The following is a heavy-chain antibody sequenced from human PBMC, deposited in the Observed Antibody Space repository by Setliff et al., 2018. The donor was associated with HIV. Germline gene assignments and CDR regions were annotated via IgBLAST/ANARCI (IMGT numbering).Heavy chain of an antibody. CDR2: SYHDGGT. CDR3: ARLNVEMFVVMAANPGWFDP. V-gene: IGHV4-31*03. Sequence: PLETLSLTCTVSGDSISSDAYYWSWIRQHPGKGLEWIGYSYHDGGTYYNPSLKSRLSILIDSSKNQFSLKLGSVTAADTALYYCARLNVEMFVVMAANPGWFDPWGQGTLVTVSS. CDR1: GDSISSDAYY. J-gene: IGHJ5*02. D-gene: IGHD2-21*02.